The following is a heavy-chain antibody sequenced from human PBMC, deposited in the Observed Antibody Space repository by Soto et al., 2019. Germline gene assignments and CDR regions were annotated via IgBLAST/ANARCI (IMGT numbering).Heavy chain of an antibody. CDR1: GYTFTSYV. D-gene: IGHD5-12*01. Sequence: GASVKVSCKSSGYTFTSYVMHWVRQAPGQRLEWMGWINAGNGNTRYSQKFQGRVTLTRDTSASTAYMDLSSLRSEDTAIYYCARAISGYVTWGQGTLVTVSS. J-gene: IGHJ5*02. V-gene: IGHV1-3*01. CDR2: INAGNGNT. CDR3: ARAISGYVT.